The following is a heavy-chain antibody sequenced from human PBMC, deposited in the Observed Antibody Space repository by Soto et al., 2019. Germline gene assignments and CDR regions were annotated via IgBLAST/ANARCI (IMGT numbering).Heavy chain of an antibody. CDR1: GFTFATYG. J-gene: IGHJ6*02. Sequence: PGGYLRLCCVASGFTFATYGIHWVRQAPGKGLQWVALISYEGSNTYYADSVRGRFTISRDNSKNTLYLQMKTLIPEDTGVYYCARVTPRNNFYNFSGSHFWGQGTSGTVSS. CDR2: ISYEGSNT. CDR3: ARVTPRNNFYNFSGSHF. D-gene: IGHD1-20*01. V-gene: IGHV3-30-3*01.